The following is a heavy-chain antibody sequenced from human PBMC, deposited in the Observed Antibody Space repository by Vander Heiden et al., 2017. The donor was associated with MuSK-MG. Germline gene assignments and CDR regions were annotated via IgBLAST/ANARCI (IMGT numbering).Heavy chain of an antibody. CDR2: INSDGSSA. Sequence: EVQLVESGGGLVQPGGSLRLSCGASGFSFSRFWMQWVRQVPGKGLVCVSRINSDGSSASYADSVQGRLTISRDNAKNTLYLQMISLRAEDTAVYYCAREGWGSGSAYFDYWGQGTLVTVSS. CDR3: AREGWGSGSAYFDY. CDR1: GFSFSRFW. D-gene: IGHD6-19*01. V-gene: IGHV3-74*01. J-gene: IGHJ4*02.